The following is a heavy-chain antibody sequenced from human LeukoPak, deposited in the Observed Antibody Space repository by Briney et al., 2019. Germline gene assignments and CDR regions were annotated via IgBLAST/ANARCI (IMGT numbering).Heavy chain of an antibody. CDR2: LNPNSGGT. CDR1: GYTFIGFC. CDR3: ARDLDNYSGSGSYYNGDPLFQH. D-gene: IGHD3-10*01. V-gene: IGHV1-2*02. Sequence: ASVKVSCKASGYTFIGFCIHWVRQAPGQGLEWMGWLNPNSGGTNYAQNFQGRVTMTRDTSISTGYMELSRLRSDDTAVYYCARDLDNYSGSGSYYNGDPLFQHWGQGTLVTVSS. J-gene: IGHJ1*01.